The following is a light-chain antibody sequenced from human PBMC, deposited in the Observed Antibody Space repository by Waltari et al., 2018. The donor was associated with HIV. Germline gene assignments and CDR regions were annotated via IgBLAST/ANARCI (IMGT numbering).Light chain of an antibody. CDR2: GA. V-gene: IGLV1-36*01. Sequence: QSALTQEASVSGTVGQTVTLSCIGTSNNVGRHAVGWYQQISRGVPKPGLIGASLPSGIPDRFSGSQSGTTASLTISGLQPEDEADYFCSTWDWGLVTHVFGAGTRVTVL. CDR1: SNNVGRHA. CDR3: STWDWGLVTHV. J-gene: IGLJ1*01.